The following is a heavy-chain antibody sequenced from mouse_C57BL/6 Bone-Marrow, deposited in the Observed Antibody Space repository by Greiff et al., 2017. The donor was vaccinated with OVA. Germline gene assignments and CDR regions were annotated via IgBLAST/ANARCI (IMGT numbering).Heavy chain of an antibody. V-gene: IGHV7-3*01. CDR1: GFTFTDYY. CDR2: IRNKANGYTT. D-gene: IGHD4-1*01. Sequence: EVQLVESGGGLVQPGGSLSLSCAASGFTFTDYYMSWVRQPPGKALEWLGFIRNKANGYTTEYSASVKGQFTISRDNSQRILYLQMNALRAEDRATYYCARYTHLTFDDWGQGTTLTVSS. J-gene: IGHJ2*01. CDR3: ARYTHLTFDD.